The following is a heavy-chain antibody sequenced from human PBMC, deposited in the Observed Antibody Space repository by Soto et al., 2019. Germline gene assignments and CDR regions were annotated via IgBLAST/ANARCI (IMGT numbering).Heavy chain of an antibody. D-gene: IGHD1-7*01. CDR3: AGPPELTRIYYYYGMDV. Sequence: SVKVSWKASGYIFTSNYIRWVRQAPGQGLEWMGGIIPIFGTANYAQKFQGRVTITADESTSTAYMELSSLRSEDTAVYYCAGPPELTRIYYYYGMDVWGQGTTVTVSS. CDR2: IIPIFGTA. V-gene: IGHV1-69*13. CDR1: GYIFTSNY. J-gene: IGHJ6*02.